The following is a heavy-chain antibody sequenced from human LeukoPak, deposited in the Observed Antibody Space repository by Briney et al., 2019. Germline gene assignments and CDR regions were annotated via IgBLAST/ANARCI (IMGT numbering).Heavy chain of an antibody. CDR3: VRQSGGTVITIIDY. J-gene: IGHJ4*02. CDR1: GYSFTSYW. Sequence: GESLKISCKGSGYSFTSYWIGWVRQMPGKGLEWMGIIYPGDSDTRYSPSFQGQVTLSADKSINTAYLQWSSLKASDTAIYYCVRQSGGTVITIIDYWGQGTLVTVPS. D-gene: IGHD2-15*01. V-gene: IGHV5-51*01. CDR2: IYPGDSDT.